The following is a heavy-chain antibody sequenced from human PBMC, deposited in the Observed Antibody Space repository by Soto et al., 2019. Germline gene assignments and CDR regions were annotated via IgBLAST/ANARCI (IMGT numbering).Heavy chain of an antibody. CDR2: ISGSGSNT. Sequence: PGGSLRLSCAASGFTFSRYAMSWVRQAPGKGLEWVSAISGSGSNTYYADSVKGRFTISRDNSKNTLYLQMNSLRAEDTAVYYCAKEGIMGFSGYFDYWGQGTLVTVSS. V-gene: IGHV3-23*01. CDR1: GFTFSRYA. CDR3: AKEGIMGFSGYFDY. D-gene: IGHD1-26*01. J-gene: IGHJ4*02.